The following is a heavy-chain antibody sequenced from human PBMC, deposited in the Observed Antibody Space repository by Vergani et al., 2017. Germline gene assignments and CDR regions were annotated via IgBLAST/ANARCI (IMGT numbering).Heavy chain of an antibody. CDR2: IRADTGDK. CDR3: ARDGTYYYGSGSFYLFDY. CDR1: GYTFFNYG. Sequence: QVQLVQSGPEVKRPGASVKVYCKTSGYTFFNYGVNWIRRAPGQGFEWLGWIRADTGDKKYSERRQDRVTLTTDSSTNTAYMELRSLKSDETAVYYCARDGTYYYGSGSFYLFDYWGQGTLVTVSS. J-gene: IGHJ4*02. D-gene: IGHD3-10*01. V-gene: IGHV1-18*04.